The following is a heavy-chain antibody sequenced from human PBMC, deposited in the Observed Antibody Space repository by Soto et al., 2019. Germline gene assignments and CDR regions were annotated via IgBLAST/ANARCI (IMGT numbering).Heavy chain of an antibody. J-gene: IGHJ3*02. CDR1: GYTFTSYG. D-gene: IGHD2-2*01. CDR2: ISAYNGNT. Sequence: QVQLVQSGAEVKKPGASVKVSCKASGYTFTSYGISWVRQAPGQGLEWMGWISAYNGNTNYAQKLQGRVTMTTDTATSTAYMELRSRRADDTAMYYCATPTDTCISTSCYAFDIWGQGTMVTVSS. V-gene: IGHV1-18*01. CDR3: ATPTDTCISTSCYAFDI.